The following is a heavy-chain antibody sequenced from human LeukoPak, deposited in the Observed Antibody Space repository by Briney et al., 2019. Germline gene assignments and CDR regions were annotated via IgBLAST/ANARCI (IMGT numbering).Heavy chain of an antibody. J-gene: IGHJ4*02. V-gene: IGHV1-2*06. CDR1: GYTFTGYY. Sequence: ASVKVSCKASGYTFTGYYMHWVRQAPGQGLEWMGRINPNSGGTNYAQKFQGRVTMTRDTSISTAYMELSRLRSDDTAVYYCARTRIAAAGYYFDYWGQGTLVTVSS. CDR2: INPNSGGT. CDR3: ARTRIAAAGYYFDY. D-gene: IGHD6-13*01.